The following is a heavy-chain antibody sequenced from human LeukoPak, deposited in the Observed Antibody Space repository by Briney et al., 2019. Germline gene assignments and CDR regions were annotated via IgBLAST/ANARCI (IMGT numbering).Heavy chain of an antibody. CDR3: ARSPDYSNTVSPYYFDY. CDR2: IYYSGST. J-gene: IGHJ4*02. D-gene: IGHD4-11*01. V-gene: IGHV4-39*01. CDR1: GGSITSSSYY. Sequence: SETLSLTCTVSGGSITSSSYYWGWIRQPPGKGLEWIGSIYYSGSTYYNPSLKSRVTISVDTSKKQFSLKLTSVTAADTAVYYCARSPDYSNTVSPYYFDYWGQGTLVTVSS.